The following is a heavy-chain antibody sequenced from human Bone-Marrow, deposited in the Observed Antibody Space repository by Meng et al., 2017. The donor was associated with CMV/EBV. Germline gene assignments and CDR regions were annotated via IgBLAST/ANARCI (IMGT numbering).Heavy chain of an antibody. CDR1: GGSVSSGGYY. CDR2: IYYSGST. Sequence: SETLSLTCTVSGGSVSSGGYYWSWIRQPPGKGLEWIGYIYYSGSTDYNPSLKSRVTMSVDTSKNQFSLKLSSVTAADTAVYYCAGSTVGYCSSTSCHNYYYGMDVWGQGTTVTVSS. CDR3: AGSTVGYCSSTSCHNYYYGMDV. D-gene: IGHD2-2*02. J-gene: IGHJ6*02. V-gene: IGHV4-61*08.